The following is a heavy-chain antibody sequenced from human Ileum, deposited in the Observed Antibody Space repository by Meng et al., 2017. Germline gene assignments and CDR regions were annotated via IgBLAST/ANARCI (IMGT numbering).Heavy chain of an antibody. CDR1: GFTFRATG. J-gene: IGHJ4*02. V-gene: IGHV3-33*08. CDR3: VRDGDRTSWPLDL. CDR2: IWTDENDR. D-gene: IGHD6-19*01. Sequence: GGSLRLSCAASGFTFRATGMHWVRQAPGKGLEWVARIWTDENDRQYADSVKGRFTISRDNSESTLYLQMNSLRSEDTAVYYCVRDGDRTSWPLDLWGQGTLVTVSS.